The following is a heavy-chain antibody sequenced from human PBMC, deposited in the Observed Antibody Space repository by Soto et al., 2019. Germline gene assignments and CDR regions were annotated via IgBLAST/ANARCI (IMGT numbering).Heavy chain of an antibody. V-gene: IGHV4-61*01. Sequence: SETLSLTCTVSGGSVSSGSYYWSWIRQPPGKGLEWIGYIYYSGSTNYNPSLKSRVTITVDTSKNQFSLKLSSVTAADTAVYYCASGGTMGAFDIWGQGTMVTVSS. CDR3: ASGGTMGAFDI. CDR2: IYYSGST. J-gene: IGHJ3*02. CDR1: GGSVSSGSYY. D-gene: IGHD1-7*01.